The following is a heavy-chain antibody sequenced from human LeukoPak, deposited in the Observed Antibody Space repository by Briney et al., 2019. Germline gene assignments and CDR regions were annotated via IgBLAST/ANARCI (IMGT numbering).Heavy chain of an antibody. CDR2: INHSGST. V-gene: IGHV4-34*01. CDR1: GGSFSGYY. CDR3: ARGRQAYYYGSGSYNY. Sequence: PSETLSLTCAVYGGSFSGYYWSWIRQPPGKGLEWIGEINHSGSTNYNPSLKSRVTMSVDTSKNQFSLKLSSVTAADTAVYYCARGRQAYYYGSGSYNYWGQGTLVTVSS. J-gene: IGHJ4*02. D-gene: IGHD3-10*01.